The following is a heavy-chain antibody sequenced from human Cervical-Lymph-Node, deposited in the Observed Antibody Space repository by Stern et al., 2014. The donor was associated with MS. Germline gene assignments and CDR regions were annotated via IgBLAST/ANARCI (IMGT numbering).Heavy chain of an antibody. CDR3: AREKQNPGVPPDY. Sequence: EQLVESGAEVKKPGSSVKVSCKASGGTFSSYAISWVRQAPGQGLEGMGGIIPIFGTATYAQKFQGRVTITADESTSTAYMELSSLRSEDTAVYYCAREKQNPGVPPDYWGQGTLVTVSS. CDR2: IIPIFGTA. CDR1: GGTFSSYA. D-gene: IGHD1-14*01. J-gene: IGHJ4*02. V-gene: IGHV1-69*01.